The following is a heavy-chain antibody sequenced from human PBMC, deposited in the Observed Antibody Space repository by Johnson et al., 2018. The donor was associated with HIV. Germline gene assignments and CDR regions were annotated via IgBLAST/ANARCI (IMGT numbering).Heavy chain of an antibody. CDR2: ISYDGSNK. V-gene: IGHV3-30*04. CDR3: ARVGVSGYDLAAFDI. D-gene: IGHD5-12*01. J-gene: IGHJ3*02. Sequence: QVQLVESGGGVVQPGRSLRLSCAASAFTFSSYAMHWVRQAPGKGLEWVAVISYDGSNKYYADSVKGRFTISRDNSKNTLYRQMSSLRPEDTAVYFCARVGVSGYDLAAFDIWGQGTMVTVSA. CDR1: AFTFSSYA.